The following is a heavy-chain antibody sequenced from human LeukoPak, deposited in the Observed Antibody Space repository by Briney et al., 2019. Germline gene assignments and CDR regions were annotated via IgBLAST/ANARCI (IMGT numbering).Heavy chain of an antibody. Sequence: SETLSLTCTVSGGSISSYYWSWIRQPPGKGLEWIGYIYYSGSTNYNPSLKSRVTISVDTSKNQFSLKLSPVTAADTAVYYCAREAAGKYYFDYWGQGTLVTVSS. CDR2: IYYSGST. V-gene: IGHV4-59*01. J-gene: IGHJ4*02. CDR3: AREAAGKYYFDY. CDR1: GGSISSYY. D-gene: IGHD1-26*01.